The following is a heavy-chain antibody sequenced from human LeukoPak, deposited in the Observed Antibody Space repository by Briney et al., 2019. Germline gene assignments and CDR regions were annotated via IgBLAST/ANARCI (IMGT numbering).Heavy chain of an antibody. CDR1: GFTFTSSA. D-gene: IGHD3-3*01. Sequence: SVKVSCKASGFTFTSSAMQWVRQARGQRLEWIGWIVVGSGNTNYAQKFQERVTITRDMSTSTAYMELSSLRSEDTAVYYCARDLATITIFGVVIIPTNYFDYWGQGTLVTVSS. CDR2: IVVGSGNT. V-gene: IGHV1-58*02. J-gene: IGHJ4*02. CDR3: ARDLATITIFGVVIIPTNYFDY.